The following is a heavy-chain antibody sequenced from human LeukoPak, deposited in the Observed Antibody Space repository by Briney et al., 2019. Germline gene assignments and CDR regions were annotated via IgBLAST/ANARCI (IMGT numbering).Heavy chain of an antibody. Sequence: GGSLRLSCAASGFTFSSYGMHWVRQAPGKGLEWVAVIWYDGSNKYYADSVKGRFTISRDNSKNTLYLQMNSLRGEDTAVYYCARRPPSNWGLDYWGQGTLVTVSS. CDR1: GFTFSSYG. J-gene: IGHJ4*02. CDR2: IWYDGSNK. CDR3: ARRPPSNWGLDY. D-gene: IGHD7-27*01. V-gene: IGHV3-33*01.